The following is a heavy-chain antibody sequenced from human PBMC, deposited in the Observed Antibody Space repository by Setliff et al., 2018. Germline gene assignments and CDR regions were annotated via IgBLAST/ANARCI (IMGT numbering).Heavy chain of an antibody. J-gene: IGHJ6*03. CDR3: ARDNRARHYMDV. V-gene: IGHV4-39*07. CDR2: VSFFGSA. Sequence: PSETLSLTCNVSGVSFSSTTFYWAWIRQSPGKGLEWIGSVSFFGSAYYNPSLQSRGAISLDTSRDQFSLELSSVTAADTAVYYCARDNRARHYMDVRGKGTTVTVSS. CDR1: GVSFSSTTFY. D-gene: IGHD3-10*01.